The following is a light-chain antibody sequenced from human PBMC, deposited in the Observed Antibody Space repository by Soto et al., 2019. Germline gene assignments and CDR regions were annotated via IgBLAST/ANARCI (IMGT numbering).Light chain of an antibody. Sequence: QSALTQPASVSGSPGQSITISCTGTSSDVGGYNYVSWYQQHPGKAPKLMIYDASNRPSGVSNRFSGSKSGNTASLTISGLQAEDEAYYYCISYTSSSVVVFGGGTKVTVL. CDR3: ISYTSSSVVV. J-gene: IGLJ2*01. V-gene: IGLV2-14*01. CDR2: DAS. CDR1: SSDVGGYNY.